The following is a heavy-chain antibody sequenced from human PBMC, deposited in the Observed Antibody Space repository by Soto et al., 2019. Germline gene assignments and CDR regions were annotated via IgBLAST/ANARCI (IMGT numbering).Heavy chain of an antibody. D-gene: IGHD6-13*01. J-gene: IGHJ5*02. CDR3: ATGGEARHSRDGRWLEA. CDR1: GGSISSGGYS. V-gene: IGHV4-30-2*01. CDR2: ISHRGST. Sequence: PSDPLSLTCAVSGGSISSGGYSWSWIRQPPGKGLEWVGYISHRGSTYYNPSLKSRVTISVDRSKNQFSLKLSSVTAADTAVYYCATGGEARHSRDGRWLEASGQGTLITV.